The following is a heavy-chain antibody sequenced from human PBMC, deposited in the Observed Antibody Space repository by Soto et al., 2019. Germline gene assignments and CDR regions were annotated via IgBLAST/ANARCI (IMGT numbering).Heavy chain of an antibody. CDR2: IGGSGRSP. CDR1: RFTFSNYA. D-gene: IGHD2-2*01. Sequence: GGSLRLSCAASRFTFSNYAMNWVRQAPGKGLEWVSVIGGSGRSPYYADSVKGRFSVSRDNSKNTLYLEMNSLRAEDTAVYYCAKGGSSTSSALDYWGRGTLVTVSS. CDR3: AKGGSSTSSALDY. J-gene: IGHJ4*02. V-gene: IGHV3-23*01.